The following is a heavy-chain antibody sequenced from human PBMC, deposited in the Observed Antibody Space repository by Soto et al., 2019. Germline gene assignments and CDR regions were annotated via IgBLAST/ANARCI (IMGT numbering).Heavy chain of an antibody. Sequence: ASVKVSFKASGYTFTGYYMHWVRQAPGQGLEWMGWINPNSGGTNYAQKFQGWVTMTRDTSISTAYMELSRLRSDDTAVYYCARASIAYCSGGSCYKADAFDIWGQGTMVTVSS. CDR3: ARASIAYCSGGSCYKADAFDI. V-gene: IGHV1-2*04. D-gene: IGHD2-15*01. J-gene: IGHJ3*02. CDR1: GYTFTGYY. CDR2: INPNSGGT.